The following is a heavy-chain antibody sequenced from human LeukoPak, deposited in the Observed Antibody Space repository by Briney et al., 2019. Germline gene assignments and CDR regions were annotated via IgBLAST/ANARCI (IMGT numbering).Heavy chain of an antibody. CDR3: ARDLYGGNSFDS. D-gene: IGHD4-23*01. J-gene: IGHJ4*02. V-gene: IGHV3-21*01. CDR2: ISSSSSYI. CDR1: GFTFSSYS. Sequence: PGGSLRLSCAASGFTFSSYSMNWVRRAPGKGLEWVSSISSSSSYIYYADSVKGRFTISRDNAKNSLYLQMNSLRAEDTAVYYCARDLYGGNSFDSWGQGTLVTVSS.